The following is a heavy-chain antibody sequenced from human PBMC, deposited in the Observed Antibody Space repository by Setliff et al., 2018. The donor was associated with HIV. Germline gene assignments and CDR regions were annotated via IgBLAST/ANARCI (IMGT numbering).Heavy chain of an antibody. CDR3: AREFIPVMYARQGGRFDP. J-gene: IGHJ5*02. V-gene: IGHV1-69*08. Sequence: ASVKVSCKASGGTLSNYPISWVRQVRGQGLEWMGRISPVLRTTKYGQEFQGRVSITADTSTNTVYMELSSLRFEDTAVYYCAREFIPVMYARQGGRFDPWGQGTLVTVSS. CDR1: GGTLSNYP. D-gene: IGHD2-8*01. CDR2: ISPVLRTT.